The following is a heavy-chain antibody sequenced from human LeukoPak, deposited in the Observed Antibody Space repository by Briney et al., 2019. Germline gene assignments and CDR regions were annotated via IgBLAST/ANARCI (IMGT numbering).Heavy chain of an antibody. J-gene: IGHJ4*02. D-gene: IGHD3-22*01. V-gene: IGHV1-18*01. CDR1: GYTFTSYG. CDR3: ARVWNYYDSSGYYLGSSFDY. Sequence: ASVKVSCKASGYTFTSYGISWVRQAPGQGLEWMGWISVYSGNTNYAQNLQGRVTMTTDTSTSTAYMELRSLRSDDTAVYYCARVWNYYDSSGYYLGSSFDYWGQGTLVTVSS. CDR2: ISVYSGNT.